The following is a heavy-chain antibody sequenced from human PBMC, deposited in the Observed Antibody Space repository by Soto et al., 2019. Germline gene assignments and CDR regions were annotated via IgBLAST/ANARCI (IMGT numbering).Heavy chain of an antibody. D-gene: IGHD2-21*02. CDR3: ARDPAPIKNVVTSGFDY. CDR2: MYTGGST. Sequence: SETLSLTCTVSGGSVTSYYWSWIRQPAGKGLEWIGRMYTGGSTNYNPSLKSRVTMSVDTSKNQITLKLSSVTAADMAVYYCARDPAPIKNVVTSGFDYWGQGTLVTVSS. CDR1: GGSVTSYY. V-gene: IGHV4-4*07. J-gene: IGHJ4*02.